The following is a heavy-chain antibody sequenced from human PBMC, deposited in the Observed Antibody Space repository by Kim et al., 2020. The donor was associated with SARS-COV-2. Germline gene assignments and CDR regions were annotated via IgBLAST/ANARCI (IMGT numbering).Heavy chain of an antibody. CDR3: ARHACQYFDWCAFDI. V-gene: IGHV4-39*01. Sequence: SETLSLTCTVSGGSISSSSYYWGWIRQPPGKGLEWIGSIYYSGSTYYNPSLKSRVTISVDTSKNQFSLKLSSVTAADAAVYYCARHACQYFDWCAFDIWGQGTMVTVSS. J-gene: IGHJ3*02. CDR2: IYYSGST. CDR1: GGSISSSSYY. D-gene: IGHD3-9*01.